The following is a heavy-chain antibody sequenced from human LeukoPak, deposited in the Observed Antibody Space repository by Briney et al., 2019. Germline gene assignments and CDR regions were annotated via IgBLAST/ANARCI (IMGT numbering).Heavy chain of an antibody. J-gene: IGHJ4*02. D-gene: IGHD6-19*01. CDR3: AKDIRGRSGWPKGQFDY. CDR2: ISWNSGSI. V-gene: IGHV3-9*03. CDR1: GFTFDDYA. Sequence: PGGSLRLSCAASGFTFDDYAMHWVRQAPGKGLEWVSGISWNSGSIGYADSVKGRFTISRDNAKNSLYLQMNSLRAEDMALYYCAKDIRGRSGWPKGQFDYWGQGTLVTVSS.